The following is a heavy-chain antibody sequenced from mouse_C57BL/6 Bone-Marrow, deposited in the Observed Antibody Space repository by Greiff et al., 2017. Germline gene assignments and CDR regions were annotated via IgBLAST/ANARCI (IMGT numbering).Heavy chain of an antibody. CDR1: GYTFTGYY. D-gene: IGHD1-1*01. J-gene: IGHJ3*01. CDR3: ASPSYYSSRSWFAY. CDR2: IYPYTGVS. Sequence: VQLQQSGPELVKPGASVKLSCKASGYTFTGYYMHWVKQSPGNILDWIGFIYPYTGVSSYNQKFKGKATLTVDKSSSTAYMELRSLTSEDSAVYYYASPSYYSSRSWFAYWGQGTLVTVSA. V-gene: IGHV1-31*01.